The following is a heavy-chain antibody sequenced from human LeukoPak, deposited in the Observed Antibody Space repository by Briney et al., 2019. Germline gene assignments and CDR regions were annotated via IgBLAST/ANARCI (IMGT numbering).Heavy chain of an antibody. D-gene: IGHD2-21*02. CDR3: ARGGGAYCGDDCRRTIDH. V-gene: IGHV1-18*01. CDR2: ISAYNGNT. Sequence: GASVKVSCKASGYTFTSYGISWVRQAPGQGLEWMGWISAYNGNTNYAQKLQGRVTMTTDTSTSTAYMELRSLRSDDTAVYYCARGGGAYCGDDCRRTIDHWGQGTLVTVSS. CDR1: GYTFTSYG. J-gene: IGHJ4*02.